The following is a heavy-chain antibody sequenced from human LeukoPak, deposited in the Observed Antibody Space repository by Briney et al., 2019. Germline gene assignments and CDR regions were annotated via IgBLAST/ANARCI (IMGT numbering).Heavy chain of an antibody. Sequence: GGSLRLSCAASGFAFSSYAMHWVRQAPGKGLEWVAVISYDGSNKYYADSVKGRFTISRDNSKNTLYLQMNSLRAEDTAVYYCAKWGGILEVTIDYWGQGTLVP. V-gene: IGHV3-30*04. J-gene: IGHJ4*02. CDR2: ISYDGSNK. CDR1: GFAFSSYA. CDR3: AKWGGILEVTIDY. D-gene: IGHD1-26*01.